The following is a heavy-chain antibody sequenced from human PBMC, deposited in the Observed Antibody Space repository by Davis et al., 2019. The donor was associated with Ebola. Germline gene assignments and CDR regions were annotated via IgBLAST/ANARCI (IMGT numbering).Heavy chain of an antibody. D-gene: IGHD3-3*01. V-gene: IGHV4-4*02. CDR1: GGSISSSNW. J-gene: IGHJ3*02. CDR3: ARARITLFGVVIDPDGFDI. Sequence: MPGGSLRLSCAVSGGSISSSNWWSWVRQPPGKGLEWIGEIYHSGSTNYNPSLKSRVTISVDKSKNQFSLKLSSVTAADTAVYYCARARITLFGVVIDPDGFDIWGQGTMVTVSS. CDR2: IYHSGST.